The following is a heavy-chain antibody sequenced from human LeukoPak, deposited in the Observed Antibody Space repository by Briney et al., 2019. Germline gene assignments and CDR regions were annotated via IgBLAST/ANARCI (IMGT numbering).Heavy chain of an antibody. Sequence: RGSLRLSCAASGFTFSDYNMRWIRQAPGKGLEWVSSISRSGSTKYYADSVKGRFTISRENAKNSLYLQMNSLRAGDTAVYYCARGLRYLVRGVDYYMDVWGKGTTVTISS. CDR2: ISRSGSTK. D-gene: IGHD3-10*01. J-gene: IGHJ6*03. CDR1: GFTFSDYN. V-gene: IGHV3-11*04. CDR3: ARGLRYLVRGVDYYMDV.